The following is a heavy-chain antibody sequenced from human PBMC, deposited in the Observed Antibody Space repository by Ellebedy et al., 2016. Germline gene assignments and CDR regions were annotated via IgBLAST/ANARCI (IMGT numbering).Heavy chain of an antibody. CDR2: ISSSSSYI. V-gene: IGHV3-21*01. J-gene: IGHJ3*02. Sequence: GGSLRLSCAASGFTFSRYSMNWVRQAPGKGLEWVSSISSSSSYIYYADSVRGRFTISRDNAKNSLYLQMNSLRAEDTAVYYCAILSMIIVPGVDAFDIWGQGTMVTVSS. CDR3: AILSMIIVPGVDAFDI. CDR1: GFTFSRYS. D-gene: IGHD3-22*01.